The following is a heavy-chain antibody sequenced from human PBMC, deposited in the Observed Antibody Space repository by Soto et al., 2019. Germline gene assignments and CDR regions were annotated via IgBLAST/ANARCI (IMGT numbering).Heavy chain of an antibody. CDR2: IYYSGST. CDR1: GGSISSYY. D-gene: IGHD2-21*01. Sequence: SETLSLTCTVSGGSISSYYWSWIRQPPGKGLEWIGYIYYSGSTNYNPSLKSRLTISVDTSKNQFSLKLSSVTAADTAVYYCARRWGGTFDYWGQGTLVTVSS. CDR3: ARRWGGTFDY. J-gene: IGHJ4*02. V-gene: IGHV4-59*01.